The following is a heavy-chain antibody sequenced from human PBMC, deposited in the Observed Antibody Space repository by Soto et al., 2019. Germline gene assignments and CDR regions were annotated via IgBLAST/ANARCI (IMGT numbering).Heavy chain of an antibody. CDR1: GDSVSSNSSA. CDR3: TMVATGGGWFDP. D-gene: IGHD5-12*01. V-gene: IGHV6-1*01. J-gene: IGHJ5*02. Sequence: SQTLSLTFAISGDSVSSNSSAWNWIRQCPSRVLEWLGRTYYRSKWYNDYAVSVKSRITINPDTSKNQFSLQLNSVTPEDTAVYYCTMVATGGGWFDPWGQGTLVTVSS. CDR2: TYYRSKWYN.